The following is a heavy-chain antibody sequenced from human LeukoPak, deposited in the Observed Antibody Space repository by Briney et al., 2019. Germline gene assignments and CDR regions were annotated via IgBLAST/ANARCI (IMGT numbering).Heavy chain of an antibody. V-gene: IGHV3-23*01. D-gene: IGHD2-15*01. CDR3: AKAPVTSCRGAFCYPFDY. CDR1: GFSFSSYA. CDR2: MSSSDDGR. Sequence: GGSLRLSCATSGFSFSSYAMSWVRQAPGKGLEWVSAMSSSDDGRYYAASVRGRFTISRDTSSSTLYLQMNSLRAEDAAVYYCAKAPVTSCRGAFCYPFDYWGQGTLVTVSS. J-gene: IGHJ4*02.